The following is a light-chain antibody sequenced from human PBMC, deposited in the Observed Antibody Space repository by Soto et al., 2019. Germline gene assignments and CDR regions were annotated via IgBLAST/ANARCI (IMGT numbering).Light chain of an antibody. CDR3: QQSYSTGIT. CDR1: QSISSY. CDR2: AAS. V-gene: IGKV1-39*01. Sequence: DIQMTQAPSSLSASVRDRVTITCRASQSISSYLNWYQQKPGKAPKLLIYAASSLQSGVPSRFSGSGSGTDFTLTFSSLQPEDFATYYCQQSYSTGITFGQGTRLEI. J-gene: IGKJ5*01.